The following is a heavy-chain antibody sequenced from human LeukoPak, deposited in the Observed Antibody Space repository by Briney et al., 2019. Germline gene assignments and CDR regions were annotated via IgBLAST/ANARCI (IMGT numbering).Heavy chain of an antibody. CDR3: ASMSRSSGWYV. CDR1: GFTFSRYW. J-gene: IGHJ4*02. D-gene: IGHD6-19*01. CDR2: IKEDGSEK. Sequence: GGSLRLSCAASGFTFSRYWMSWVRQAPGKGLEWVANIKEDGSEKYSVDSVKGRFTISRDNAKNSLYLRMNSLRAEDTAVYYCASMSRSSGWYVGGQGTLVTVSS. V-gene: IGHV3-7*02.